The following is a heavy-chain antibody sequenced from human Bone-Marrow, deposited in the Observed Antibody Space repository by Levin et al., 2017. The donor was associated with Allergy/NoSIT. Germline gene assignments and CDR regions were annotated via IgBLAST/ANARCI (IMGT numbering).Heavy chain of an antibody. CDR3: ATPLYSSSTFDY. CDR2: FDPKYDDT. CDR1: GYSLKDLS. Sequence: ASVKVSCKVSGYSLKDLSIHWVRQAPGKGLEWMGGFDPKYDDTIYAQKFQGRVTMTEDTSTDTAYMELRSLRSEDTAVYYCATPLYSSSTFDYWAQGTLVTVSS. V-gene: IGHV1-24*01. J-gene: IGHJ4*02. D-gene: IGHD6-6*01.